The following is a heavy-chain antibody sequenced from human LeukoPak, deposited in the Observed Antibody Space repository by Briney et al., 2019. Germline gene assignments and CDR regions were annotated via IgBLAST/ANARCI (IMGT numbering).Heavy chain of an antibody. V-gene: IGHV3-7*01. J-gene: IGHJ4*02. CDR3: ARDGRGSYGFREFDY. CDR1: GFTFSSYW. Sequence: GGSLRLSCAASGFTFSSYWMSWVRQAPGKGLEWVANIKQDGSEKHYVDSVKGRFTISRDNAKNSLYLQMNSLRAEDTAVYYCARDGRGSYGFREFDYWGQGTLVTVSS. CDR2: IKQDGSEK. D-gene: IGHD1-26*01.